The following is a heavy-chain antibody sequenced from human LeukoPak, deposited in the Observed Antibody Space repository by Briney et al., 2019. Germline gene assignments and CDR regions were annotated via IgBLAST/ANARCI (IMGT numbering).Heavy chain of an antibody. Sequence: GASVKVSCKASGYTFTGYYMHWVRQATGQGLEWMGWINPNSGGTDYAQKFQGRVTMTRDTSISTAYMELSRLRSDDTAVYYCARERRYCSGGSCYDFDPWGQGTLVTVSS. CDR3: ARERRYCSGGSCYDFDP. CDR1: GYTFTGYY. J-gene: IGHJ5*02. CDR2: INPNSGGT. V-gene: IGHV1-2*02. D-gene: IGHD2-15*01.